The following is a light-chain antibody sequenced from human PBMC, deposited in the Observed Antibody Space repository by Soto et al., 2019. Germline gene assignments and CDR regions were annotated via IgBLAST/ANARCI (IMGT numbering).Light chain of an antibody. CDR1: QSVSSTY. V-gene: IGKV3-20*01. CDR2: EAS. Sequence: IDVTRDPCRFQMTKRERARLSGWTSQSVSSTYLTWYQQKPGQAPRLLIYEASRRATGIPDRFSGSGSGTDFSVTISRLEPEDLAVYYCQHYDSSRWTFGLGTKVDI. J-gene: IGKJ1*01. CDR3: QHYDSSRWT.